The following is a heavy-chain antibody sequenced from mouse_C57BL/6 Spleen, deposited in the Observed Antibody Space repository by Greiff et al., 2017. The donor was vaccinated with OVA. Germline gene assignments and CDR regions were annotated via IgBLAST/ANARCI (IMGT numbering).Heavy chain of an antibody. CDR2: IDPSDSET. J-gene: IGHJ2*01. V-gene: IGHV1-52*01. Sequence: VQLQQSGAELVRPGSSVKLSCKASGYTFTSYWMHWVKQRPIQGLEWIGNIDPSDSETHYNQKFKDKATLTVDKSSSTAYMQLSSLTSEDSAVYYCAIGVTTVVAGGYWGQGTTLTVSS. CDR3: AIGVTTVVAGGY. D-gene: IGHD1-1*01. CDR1: GYTFTSYW.